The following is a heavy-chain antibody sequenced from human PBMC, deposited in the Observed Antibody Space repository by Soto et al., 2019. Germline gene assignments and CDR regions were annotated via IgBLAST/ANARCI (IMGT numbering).Heavy chain of an antibody. J-gene: IGHJ2*01. V-gene: IGHV4-61*08. D-gene: IGHD6-13*01. CDR3: ARGYYTSWYWFDR. CDR2: IYSSGST. Sequence: QVQLQESRPGLVKPSETLSLTCTVSVSGGSVSTGVHYCSWIRQPPGKGLEWIGSIYSSGSTNYTPSLKRRVTISVDTSKNLFSLKLTSVTAAYTAVYYCARGYYTSWYWFDRWGRGTLVTVSS. CDR1: GGSVSTGVHY.